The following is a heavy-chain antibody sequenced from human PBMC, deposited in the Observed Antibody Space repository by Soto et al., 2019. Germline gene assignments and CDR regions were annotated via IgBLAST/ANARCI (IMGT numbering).Heavy chain of an antibody. CDR2: ISSSSSYI. J-gene: IGHJ4*02. CDR3: AREKRTAAGSSFDY. D-gene: IGHD6-13*01. CDR1: GFTFSSYS. V-gene: IGHV3-21*01. Sequence: LRLSCAASGFTFSSYSMNWVRQAPGKGLEWVSSISSSSSYIYYADSVKGRFTISRDNAKNSLYLQMNSLRAEDTAVYYCAREKRTAAGSSFDYWGQGTLVTVSS.